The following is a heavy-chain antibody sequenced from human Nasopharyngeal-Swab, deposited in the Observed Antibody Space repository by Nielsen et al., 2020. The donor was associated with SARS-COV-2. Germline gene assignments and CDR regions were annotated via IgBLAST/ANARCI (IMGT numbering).Heavy chain of an antibody. Sequence: ETLSLTCAASGFTFSSYSMNWVRQAPGKGLEWVSSISSSSSYIYYADSVKGRFTISRDNAKNSLYLQMNSLRAEDTAVYYCASLGGGFRDNWGQGTRVTVSS. CDR1: GFTFSSYS. CDR2: ISSSSSYI. V-gene: IGHV3-21*01. CDR3: ASLGGGFRDN. J-gene: IGHJ4*02. D-gene: IGHD3-10*01.